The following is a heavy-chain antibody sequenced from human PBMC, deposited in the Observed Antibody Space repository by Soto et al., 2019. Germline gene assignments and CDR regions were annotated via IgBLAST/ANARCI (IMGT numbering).Heavy chain of an antibody. CDR3: ADGGGGFDS. CDR1: GGSFSSFA. CDR2: ITPMFGTP. Sequence: GASVKVSFKTSGGSFSSFALNWVRQVPGQGLEWMGGITPMFGTPNYAQKFLGRLTLTADEATNTAYLELTSLTSDDTAVYYCADGGGGFDSWGQGSPVTVSS. J-gene: IGHJ4*02. V-gene: IGHV1-69*13.